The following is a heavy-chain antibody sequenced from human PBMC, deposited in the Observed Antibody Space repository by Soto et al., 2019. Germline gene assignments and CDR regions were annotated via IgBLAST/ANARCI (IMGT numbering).Heavy chain of an antibody. D-gene: IGHD3-3*01. CDR1: GFTFSNYS. CDR2: ISSSSSTI. CDR3: ARDRERFSAHYGMDV. V-gene: IGHV3-48*02. Sequence: GGSLRLSCAASGFTFSNYSMNWVRQAPGKGLEWVSYISSSSSTIYYADSVKGRFTISRDNAKNSLYLQMNSLRDEDTAVYYCARDRERFSAHYGMDVWGQGTTVTVSS. J-gene: IGHJ6*02.